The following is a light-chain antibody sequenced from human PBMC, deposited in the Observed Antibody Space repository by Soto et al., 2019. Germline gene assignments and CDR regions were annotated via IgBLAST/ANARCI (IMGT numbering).Light chain of an antibody. CDR3: AAWDDSLNGPV. CDR1: SSNIGTYT. Sequence: QPVLTQPPSASGTPGQRVTISCSGSSSNIGTYTVDWYQQVPGTAPKLLIYSNHQRPSGVPDRFSGSRSGTSASLAISGLQSEDEADYYCAAWDDSLNGPVFGGGTQLTVL. CDR2: SNH. V-gene: IGLV1-44*01. J-gene: IGLJ2*01.